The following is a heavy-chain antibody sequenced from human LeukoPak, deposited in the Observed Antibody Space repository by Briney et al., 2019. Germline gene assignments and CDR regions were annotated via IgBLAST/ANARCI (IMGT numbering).Heavy chain of an antibody. CDR3: ARLSGAPVRHPIYHFDY. J-gene: IGHJ4*02. Sequence: SETLSLTCAVSGYSISSGYYWGWIRQPPGKGLEWIGNIYHSGSTYKNPSLKSRVTISLDTSKNQFSLKLSSVTAADTAMYYCARLSGAPVRHPIYHFDYWGQGTLVTVAS. CDR2: IYHSGST. V-gene: IGHV4-38-2*01. CDR1: GYSISSGYY. D-gene: IGHD2-2*02.